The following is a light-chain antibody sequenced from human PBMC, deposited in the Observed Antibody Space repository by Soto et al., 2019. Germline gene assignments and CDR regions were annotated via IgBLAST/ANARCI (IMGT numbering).Light chain of an antibody. Sequence: QPVLTQSPSASASLGASVKLTCTLSSGHSSYAIAWHQQQPEKGPRYLMNLNSDGSHSKGDGIPDRFSGSSSGTERYLTISGLQSEDEADYYCQTWGTGIQVFGGGTKLTVL. J-gene: IGLJ2*01. V-gene: IGLV4-69*01. CDR2: LNSDGSH. CDR3: QTWGTGIQV. CDR1: SGHSSYA.